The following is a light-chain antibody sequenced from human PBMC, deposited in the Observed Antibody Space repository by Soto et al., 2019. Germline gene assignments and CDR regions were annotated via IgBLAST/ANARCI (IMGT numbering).Light chain of an antibody. Sequence: AIRMTQSPSSFSASTGDRVSITCRATQDIGTYLAWYQQIPGKAPKLLIYDASTLQTGVPSRFSGSGSGTDFTLTISYLQSEDFGTYYCQQLHDYPITFGQGTRLEIK. V-gene: IGKV1-8*01. CDR2: DAS. CDR1: QDIGTY. CDR3: QQLHDYPIT. J-gene: IGKJ5*01.